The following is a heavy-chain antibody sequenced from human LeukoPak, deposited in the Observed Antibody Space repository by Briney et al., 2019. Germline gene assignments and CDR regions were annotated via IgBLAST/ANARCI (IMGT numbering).Heavy chain of an antibody. V-gene: IGHV4-39*01. CDR1: GGSISSSSYY. CDR2: IYYSGST. Sequence: PSETLSLTCTVSGGSISSSSYYWGWIRQPPGKGLEWIGSIYYSGSTYYNPSLKSRVTISVDTSKNQFSLKLSSVTAADTAVYYCARTSGDGFDYWGQGTLVTVSS. D-gene: IGHD3-16*01. J-gene: IGHJ4*02. CDR3: ARTSGDGFDY.